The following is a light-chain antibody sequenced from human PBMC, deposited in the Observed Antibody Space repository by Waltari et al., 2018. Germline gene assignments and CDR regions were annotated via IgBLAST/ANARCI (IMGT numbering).Light chain of an antibody. CDR2: YDS. J-gene: IGLJ3*02. CDR1: SIGGKS. CDR3: QGWGGARDPRGV. V-gene: IGLV3-21*04. Sequence: YLVTHPPSVSVAPGKTATITCGGDSIGGKSVQWYRQMPGQAPVLVIRYDSGRPSGIPERISGANSGNTATLTISMVEARDEAVYYCQGWGGARDPRGVFGGGTKLTVL.